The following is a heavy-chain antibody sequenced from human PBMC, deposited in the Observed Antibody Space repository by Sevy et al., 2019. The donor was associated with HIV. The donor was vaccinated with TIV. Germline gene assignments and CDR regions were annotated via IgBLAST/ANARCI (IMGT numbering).Heavy chain of an antibody. CDR2: ISAYNGNT. CDR1: GYTFTSYG. CDR3: ARDPRTFYYASSGYGHDY. V-gene: IGHV1-18*01. J-gene: IGHJ4*02. D-gene: IGHD3-22*01. Sequence: ASVKVSCKASGYTFTSYGISWVRQAPGQGLEWMGWISAYNGNTNYAQRLQGRVIMTTDTSTTTAFMELRSLRSDDTAVYYCARDPRTFYYASSGYGHDYWGQGTLVTVSS.